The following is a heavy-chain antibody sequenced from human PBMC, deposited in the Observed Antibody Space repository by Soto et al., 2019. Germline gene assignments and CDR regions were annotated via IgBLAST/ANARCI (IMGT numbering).Heavy chain of an antibody. CDR1: GGSITSGGYY. CDR3: VRVLGYCSGGNCYPDY. D-gene: IGHD2-15*01. Sequence: QVQLQESGPGLVKVSQTLSLTCTVSGGSITSGGYYWSWIRQHPGKGLEWIGYIYYSGSTYYNPSLKSRVTISVDTSKNQFSLKLTSVTAADTAVYYCVRVLGYCSGGNCYPDYWGQGTLVTVSS. CDR2: IYYSGST. J-gene: IGHJ4*02. V-gene: IGHV4-31*03.